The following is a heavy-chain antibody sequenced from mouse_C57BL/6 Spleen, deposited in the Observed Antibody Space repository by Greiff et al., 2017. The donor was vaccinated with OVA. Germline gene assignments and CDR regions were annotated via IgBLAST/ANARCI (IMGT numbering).Heavy chain of an antibody. Sequence: EVKLMESGGGLVKPGGSLKLSCAASGFTFSDYGMHWVRQAPEKGLEWVAYISSGSSTIYYADTVKGRFTISRDNAKNTLFLQMTSLRSEDAAMYYCARPGSSYEYYFDYWGQGTTLTVSS. D-gene: IGHD1-1*01. CDR2: ISSGSSTI. CDR3: ARPGSSYEYYFDY. CDR1: GFTFSDYG. V-gene: IGHV5-17*01. J-gene: IGHJ2*01.